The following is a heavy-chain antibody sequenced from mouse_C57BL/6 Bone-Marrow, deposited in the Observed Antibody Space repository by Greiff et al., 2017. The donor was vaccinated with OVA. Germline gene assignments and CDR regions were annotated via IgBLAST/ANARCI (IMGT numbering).Heavy chain of an antibody. Sequence: VQLQESGAELVRPGASVTVSCKASGYAFTNYVIEWVKQRPGQGLEWIGAINPGSGGTNYNQKFKGKAILTADKSSSTAYMELRSLTSEDSAVYYCTTQDYYANDYWGQGTTLTVSS. CDR2: INPGSGGT. V-gene: IGHV1-54*01. CDR3: TTQDYYANDY. J-gene: IGHJ4*01. CDR1: GYAFTNYV.